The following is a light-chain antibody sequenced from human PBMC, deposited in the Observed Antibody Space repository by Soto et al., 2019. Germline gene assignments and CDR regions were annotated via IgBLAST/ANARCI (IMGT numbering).Light chain of an antibody. V-gene: IGLV3-27*01. J-gene: IGLJ2*01. CDR1: LLAKKY. CDR3: YSAADNDAV. CDR2: KDT. Sequence: SYELTQPSSVSVSPGQTAIITCSGDLLAKKYARWFQQKPGQAPVLLIYKDTERPSGIPERFSGSSSGTAVTLTISGAQVEDEADYYCYSAADNDAVFGGGTKVTVL.